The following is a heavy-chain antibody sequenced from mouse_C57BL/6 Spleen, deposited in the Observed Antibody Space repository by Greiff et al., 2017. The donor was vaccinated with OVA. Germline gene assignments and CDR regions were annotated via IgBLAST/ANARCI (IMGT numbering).Heavy chain of an antibody. CDR2: ISPGDGDT. V-gene: IGHV1-82*01. D-gene: IGHD2-5*01. CDR1: GYAFSSSW. J-gene: IGHJ4*01. Sequence: VQLQQSGPELVKPGASVKISCKASGYAFSSSWLNWVTQRPGKGLEWIGRISPGDGDTNYNGKFKGKATLTADKSSSTAYMQLSSLTSEDSAVYFCARYAYDSNYGAMDYWGQGTSVTVSS. CDR3: ARYAYDSNYGAMDY.